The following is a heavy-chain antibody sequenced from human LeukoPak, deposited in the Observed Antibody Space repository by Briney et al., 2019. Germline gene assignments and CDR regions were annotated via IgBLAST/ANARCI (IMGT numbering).Heavy chain of an antibody. J-gene: IGHJ4*02. V-gene: IGHV3-7*01. CDR1: GFTFSSYW. D-gene: IGHD5-12*01. Sequence: QSGGSLRLSCAASGFTFSSYWMSWVRQAPGKGLEWVANIKQDGSEKYYVDSVKGRFTISRDNAKNSLYLQMNSLRAEDTAVYYCASSRYQWLRSEGRFDYWGQGTLVTVSS. CDR2: IKQDGSEK. CDR3: ASSRYQWLRSEGRFDY.